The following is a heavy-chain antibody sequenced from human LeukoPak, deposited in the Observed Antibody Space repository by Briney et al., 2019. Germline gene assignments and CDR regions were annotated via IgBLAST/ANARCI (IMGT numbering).Heavy chain of an antibody. Sequence: GGSLRLSCAASGFTFSSYAMSWVRQAPGKGLEWVSAISGSGGSTYYADSVEGRFTISRDNSKNTLYLQMNSLRAEDTAVYYCAKASSGSFLSDYWGQGTLVTVSS. CDR2: ISGSGGST. V-gene: IGHV3-23*01. CDR3: AKASSGSFLSDY. J-gene: IGHJ4*02. CDR1: GFTFSSYA. D-gene: IGHD1-26*01.